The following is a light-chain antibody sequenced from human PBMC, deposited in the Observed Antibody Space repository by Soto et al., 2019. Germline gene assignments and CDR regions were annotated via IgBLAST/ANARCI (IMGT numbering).Light chain of an antibody. CDR3: QAWDESTAV. Sequence: SYELTQPPSVSVSPGQTATITCSGDKLGDKYTCWYQQKPGQSPILVIQEDTKRPSGIPERFSGSNSGNTATLTISGTQPLDEADYNCQAWDESTAVFGGGTKLTVL. CDR1: KLGDKY. CDR2: EDT. J-gene: IGLJ2*01. V-gene: IGLV3-1*01.